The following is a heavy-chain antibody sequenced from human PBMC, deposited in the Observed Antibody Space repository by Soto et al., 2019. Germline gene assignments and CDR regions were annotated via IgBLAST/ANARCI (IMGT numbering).Heavy chain of an antibody. V-gene: IGHV1-8*01. CDR3: AGEKKDYAEA. Sequence: GASVKVSCKASGYTFTSYDINWVRQATGQGLEWMGWMNPNSGNTAYAQKFQGRVTMTRNTSISTAYLELSSLRSEDTAVYYCAGEKKDYAEAWGKGTLVTVSS. D-gene: IGHD3-16*01. J-gene: IGHJ4*02. CDR2: MNPNSGNT. CDR1: GYTFTSYD.